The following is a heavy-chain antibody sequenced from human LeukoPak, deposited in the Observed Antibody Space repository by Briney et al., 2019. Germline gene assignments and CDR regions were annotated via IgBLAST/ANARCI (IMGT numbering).Heavy chain of an antibody. Sequence: GGSLRLSCAASGFTFSNAWMSWVRQTPGKGLEWVSATVGSRPDTYHADSVKGRFTVSRDNSRNTLYLQMNNLRIEDSAVYYCTKAPLMSCTGAFCYPFDSWGQGVLVTVSS. V-gene: IGHV3-23*01. CDR2: TVGSRPDT. CDR1: GFTFSNAW. J-gene: IGHJ4*02. CDR3: TKAPLMSCTGAFCYPFDS. D-gene: IGHD2-8*02.